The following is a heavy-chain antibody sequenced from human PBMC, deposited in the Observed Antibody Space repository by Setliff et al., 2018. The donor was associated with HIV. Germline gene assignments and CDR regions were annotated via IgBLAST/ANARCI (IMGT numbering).Heavy chain of an antibody. CDR3: ARDRVPYSSSPSALGP. V-gene: IGHV1-46*01. CDR1: GYTFTSDY. CDR2: INPAGNPT. D-gene: IGHD2-2*01. Sequence: GASVKVSCKASGYTFTSDYIHWVRQAPGQGLEWMGIINPAGNPTSYAQKFQGRLTITADKSTSTTYMELSSLRSEDTAIYYCARDRVPYSSSPSALGPWGQGTQVTVSS. J-gene: IGHJ5*02.